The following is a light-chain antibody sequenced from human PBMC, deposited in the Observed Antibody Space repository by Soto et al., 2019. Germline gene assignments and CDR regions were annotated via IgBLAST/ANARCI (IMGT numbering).Light chain of an antibody. CDR3: QQDNSYSPT. CDR1: QSISVW. J-gene: IGKJ1*01. Sequence: DIQMTQSPSTLSASVGDRVTITCRAIQSISVWLAWYQQKAGKAPNLLIYKASRLESGVPSRFSGSGSETEFTLTISGLQPGDSATYYCQQDNSYSPTFGQGTKVEVK. CDR2: KAS. V-gene: IGKV1-5*03.